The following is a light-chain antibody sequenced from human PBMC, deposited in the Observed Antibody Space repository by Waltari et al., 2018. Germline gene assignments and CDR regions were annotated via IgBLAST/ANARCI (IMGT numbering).Light chain of an antibody. CDR3: NSYTRSKTWV. CDR1: SRDIGNYNY. CDR2: DVD. V-gene: IGLV2-14*01. J-gene: IGLJ3*02. Sequence: QSALTPPASVSGSPGQSITISCTGTSRDIGNYNYVSWYQQFPGKVPKLMIYDVDKRPSGVSNRFSGSKSGNTASLTISGLQAEDEAHYYCNSYTRSKTWVFGGGTDLTVL.